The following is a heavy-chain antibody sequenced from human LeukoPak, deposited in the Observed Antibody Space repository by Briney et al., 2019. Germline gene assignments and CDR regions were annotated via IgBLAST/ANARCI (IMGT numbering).Heavy chain of an antibody. J-gene: IGHJ4*02. CDR1: GGSFSGYY. Sequence: SETLSLTCAVYGGSFSGYYWSWIRQAPGKGLEWIGEINHSGSTNYNPSLKSRVTISVDTSKNQFSLKLSSVTAADTAVYYCARRREMADFDYWGQGTLVTVS. CDR2: INHSGST. V-gene: IGHV4-34*01. D-gene: IGHD5-24*01. CDR3: ARRREMADFDY.